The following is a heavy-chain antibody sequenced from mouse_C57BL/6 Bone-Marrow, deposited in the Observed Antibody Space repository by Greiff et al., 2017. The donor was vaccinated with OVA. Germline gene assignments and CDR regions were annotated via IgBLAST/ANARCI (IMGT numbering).Heavy chain of an antibody. V-gene: IGHV1-82*01. CDR3: ARPYSNAWFAY. CDR2: IYPGDGDT. Sequence: VMLVESGPELVKPGASVKISCKASGYAFSSSWMNWVKQRPGKGLEWIGRIYPGDGDTNYNGKFKGKATLTADKSSSTAYMQLSSLTSEDSAVYFCARPYSNAWFAYWGQGTLVTVSA. CDR1: GYAFSSSW. D-gene: IGHD2-5*01. J-gene: IGHJ3*01.